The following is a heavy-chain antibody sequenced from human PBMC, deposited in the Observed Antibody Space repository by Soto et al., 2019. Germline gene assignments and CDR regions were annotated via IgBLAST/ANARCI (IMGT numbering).Heavy chain of an antibody. Sequence: GGSLRLSCAASGFTFNSYSMHWFRQAPGKGLEWVAVISFAGDNIHYADSVRGRFTISRDNSQNTLYLQMNSLRRDDTAVYYCAKDYEGYYDDYGWGQGTLVTVSS. V-gene: IGHV3-30*04. CDR3: AKDYEGYYDDYG. J-gene: IGHJ4*02. CDR1: GFTFNSYS. CDR2: ISFAGDNI. D-gene: IGHD3-16*01.